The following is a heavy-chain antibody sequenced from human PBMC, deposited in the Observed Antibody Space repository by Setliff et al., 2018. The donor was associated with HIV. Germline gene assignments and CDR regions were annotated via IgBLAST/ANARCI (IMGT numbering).Heavy chain of an antibody. CDR3: AKDLTERYSYGAPLTD. D-gene: IGHD5-18*01. CDR1: GYTFTDYF. J-gene: IGHJ4*02. CDR2: ISPDNANT. V-gene: IGHV1-2*02. Sequence: GASVKVSCKSSGYTFTDYFMHWVRQAPGQGLEWMGWISPDNANTRISQRFRGSVTMTRDRSINTAYMEFSGLTSDDTAVYYCAKDLTERYSYGAPLTDWGQGTLVTVSS.